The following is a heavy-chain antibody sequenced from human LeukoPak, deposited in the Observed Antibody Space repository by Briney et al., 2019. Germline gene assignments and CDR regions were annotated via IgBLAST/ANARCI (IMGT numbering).Heavy chain of an antibody. D-gene: IGHD6-19*01. Sequence: ASVKVSRKASGFTFTSYAMHWVRQAPGQRLEWMGWINAGNGNTKYSQKFQGRVTITRDTSASTAYMELSSLRSEDTAVYYCARGGQWLMYNWFDPWGQGTLVTVSS. V-gene: IGHV1-3*01. J-gene: IGHJ5*02. CDR2: INAGNGNT. CDR1: GFTFTSYA. CDR3: ARGGQWLMYNWFDP.